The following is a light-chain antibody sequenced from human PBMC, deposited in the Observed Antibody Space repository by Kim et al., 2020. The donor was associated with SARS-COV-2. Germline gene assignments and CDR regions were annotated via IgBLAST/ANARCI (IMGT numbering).Light chain of an antibody. Sequence: GTLSLSPGERATPSCRATHSVNSNDLAWYQQRPGQAPRLLIYGTSNRPTAIADRFSGSGSGTDFTLTISRLEPEDFAVYYCQQHGTFGQGTKLEIK. J-gene: IGKJ2*01. V-gene: IGKV3-20*01. CDR1: HSVNSND. CDR3: QQHGT. CDR2: GTS.